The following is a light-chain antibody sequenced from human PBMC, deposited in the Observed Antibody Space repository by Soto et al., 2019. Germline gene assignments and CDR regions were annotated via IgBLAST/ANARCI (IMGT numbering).Light chain of an antibody. V-gene: IGLV2-14*03. J-gene: IGLJ2*01. CDR2: DVS. Sequence: QSALTQPASVSGSPGQSITISCTGTSSDVGGYNYVSWYQHHPGKAPKLMIYDVSNRPSGVSNRFSGSKSGNTASLTISGLQAEDEADYYCSSYTSSSTSVVFGGGTNLTVL. CDR1: SSDVGGYNY. CDR3: SSYTSSSTSVV.